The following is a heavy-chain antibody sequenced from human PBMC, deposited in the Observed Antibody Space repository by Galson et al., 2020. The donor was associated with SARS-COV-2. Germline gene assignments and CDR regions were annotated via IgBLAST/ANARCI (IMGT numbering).Heavy chain of an antibody. J-gene: IGHJ3*01. CDR2: ISTDGNNK. CDR3: ARAGYSSTWTLGDAFDV. V-gene: IGHV3-30*03. D-gene: IGHD3-16*02. Sequence: GESLKISCAASGFTFSKFGTHWVRQAPGKGLEWVAVISTDGNNKYDADSVKGRFTISRDNSDNTLYLQMHSLRPEAPAVYFCARAGYSSTWTLGDAFDVWGQGTLVTVSS. CDR1: GFTFSKFG.